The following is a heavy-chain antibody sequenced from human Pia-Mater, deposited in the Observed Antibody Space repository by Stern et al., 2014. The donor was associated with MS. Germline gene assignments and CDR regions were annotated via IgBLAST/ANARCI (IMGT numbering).Heavy chain of an antibody. CDR1: GDSINSGDFP. CDR2: IYYSGRN. CDR3: ARMKTGLRENRGFDF. J-gene: IGHJ4*01. V-gene: IGHV4-30-4*01. Sequence: VQLVESGPGLVNPSETLSLTCTVSGDSINSGDFPWRWVRQSPGKGLEXIGYIYYSGRNYNNPSLKSRVTMSIDTSTNQFSLNLTSVTAADTALYYCARMKTGLRENRGFDFWGQGTQVTVSS. D-gene: IGHD4-17*01.